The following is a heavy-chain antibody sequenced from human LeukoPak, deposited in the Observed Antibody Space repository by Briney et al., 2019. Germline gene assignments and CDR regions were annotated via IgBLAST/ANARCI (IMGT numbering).Heavy chain of an antibody. J-gene: IGHJ4*02. CDR3: ATPGPVLEWPNFDS. V-gene: IGHV4-39*01. Sequence: SETLSLTCTVSGGSISSSSYYWGWIRQPPGKGLEWNGSIYYSGSTYYNPSLKSRVTISVDTSKNQFSLKLSSVTAADTALYYCATPGPVLEWPNFDSWGQGTLVTVSS. D-gene: IGHD3-3*01. CDR1: GGSISSSSYY. CDR2: IYYSGST.